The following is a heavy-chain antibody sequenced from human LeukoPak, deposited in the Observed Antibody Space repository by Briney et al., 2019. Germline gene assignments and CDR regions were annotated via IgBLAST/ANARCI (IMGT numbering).Heavy chain of an antibody. D-gene: IGHD3-22*01. CDR2: ISNSGDKI. CDR3: AKAGYYYDSSGGGAFDI. CDR1: GFTFSDYY. Sequence: GGSLRLSCVASGFTFSDYYMTWIRQAPGKGLEWLSYISNSGDKIFYADSVKGRFTISRDNSKNTLYLQMNSLRAEDMAVYYCAKAGYYYDSSGGGAFDIWGQGTMVTVSS. V-gene: IGHV3-11*04. J-gene: IGHJ3*02.